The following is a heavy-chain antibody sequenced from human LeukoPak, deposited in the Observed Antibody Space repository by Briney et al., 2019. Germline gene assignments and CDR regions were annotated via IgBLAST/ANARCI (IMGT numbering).Heavy chain of an antibody. CDR1: GFTFSSYS. V-gene: IGHV3-33*08. J-gene: IGHJ4*02. CDR2: IWYDGSNK. Sequence: GGSLRLSCAASGFTFSSYSMNWVRQAPGKGLEWVAVIWYDGSNKYYADSVKGRFTISRDNSKNTLYLQMNSLRAEDTAVYYCARAPRLSSGWEFDYWGQGTLVTVSS. D-gene: IGHD6-19*01. CDR3: ARAPRLSSGWEFDY.